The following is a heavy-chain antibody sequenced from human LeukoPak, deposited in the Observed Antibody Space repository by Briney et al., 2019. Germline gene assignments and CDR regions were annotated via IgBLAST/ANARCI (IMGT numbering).Heavy chain of an antibody. CDR2: MNPNSGNT. CDR3: ARGRGAMTTVTKYLSYYYYMDV. J-gene: IGHJ6*03. V-gene: IGHV1-8*01. CDR1: GYTFTSYD. Sequence: ASVKVSCKASGYTFTSYDINWVRQATGQGLEWMGWMNPNSGNTGYAQKFQGRVTMTRNTSISTAYMELSSLRSEDTAVYYCARGRGAMTTVTKYLSYYYYMDVWGKGTTVTISS. D-gene: IGHD4-17*01.